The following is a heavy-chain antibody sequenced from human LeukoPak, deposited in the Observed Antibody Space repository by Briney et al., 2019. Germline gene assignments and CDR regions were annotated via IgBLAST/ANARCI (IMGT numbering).Heavy chain of an antibody. J-gene: IGHJ5*02. CDR1: GGSISSSSYY. D-gene: IGHD2-2*01. CDR3: ARLLSTSYWGWFDP. CDR2: IYYSGST. Sequence: PSETLSLTCTVSGGSISSSSYYWGWIRQPPGKGLEWIGSIYYSGSTYYNPSLKSRVTISVDTSKNQFSLKLSSVTAADTAVYYCARLLSTSYWGWFDPWGQGTLVTVSS. V-gene: IGHV4-39*01.